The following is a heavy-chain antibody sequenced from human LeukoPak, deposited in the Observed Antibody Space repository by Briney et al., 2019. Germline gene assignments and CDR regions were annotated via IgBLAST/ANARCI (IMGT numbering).Heavy chain of an antibody. CDR3: ARGIRPADFQN. D-gene: IGHD2/OR15-2a*01. V-gene: IGHV1-2*02. Sequence: ASVKVSCKASGYTFSNYYIHWVRQAPGQGLEWMGWINPNSGGTEYAQKFQARVTMTRDASVSSAYMELSTLKSDDTAIYYCARGIRPADFQNWGQGTLVTVSS. CDR2: INPNSGGT. J-gene: IGHJ1*01. CDR1: GYTFSNYY.